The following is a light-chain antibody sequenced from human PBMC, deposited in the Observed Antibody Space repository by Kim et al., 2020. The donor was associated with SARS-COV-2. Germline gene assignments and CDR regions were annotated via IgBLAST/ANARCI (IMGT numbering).Light chain of an antibody. V-gene: IGKV1-5*03. CDR1: QTINNW. CDR2: KAS. J-gene: IGKJ1*01. Sequence: SVGDRVSITCRASQTINNWLAWYQQKPGKAPKLLIYKASSLQRGVPSRFSGCGSGTEFTLTISSLQPDDFATYYCQQCDGYSSWTFGQGTKVDIK. CDR3: QQCDGYSSWT.